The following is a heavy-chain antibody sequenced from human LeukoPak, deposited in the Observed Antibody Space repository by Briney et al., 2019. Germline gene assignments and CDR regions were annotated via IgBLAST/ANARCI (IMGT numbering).Heavy chain of an antibody. D-gene: IGHD3-3*01. CDR2: INHSGST. CDR3: ARPNDFWSGYYTN. Sequence: SSETLSLTCAVYGGSFSGYYWSWIRQPPGKGLEWIGEINHSGSTNYNPSLKSRVTISVDTSKNQFSLKLSSVTAADTAIYYCARPNDFWSGYYTNWGQGTLVTVSS. V-gene: IGHV4-34*01. CDR1: GGSFSGYY. J-gene: IGHJ4*02.